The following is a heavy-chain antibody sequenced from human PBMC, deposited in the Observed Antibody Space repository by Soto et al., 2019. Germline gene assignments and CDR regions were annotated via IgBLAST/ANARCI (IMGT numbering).Heavy chain of an antibody. V-gene: IGHV4-61*08. CDR1: GGSISSGDYY. D-gene: IGHD5-12*01. J-gene: IGHJ4*02. CDR3: ARGGFKRWLRRGGFDY. Sequence: SETLSLTCTVSGGSISSGDYYWSWIRQPPGKGLEWIGYIYYSGSTNYNPSLKSRVTISVDTSKNQFSLKLSSVTAADTAVYYCARGGFKRWLRRGGFDYWGQGTLVTVSS. CDR2: IYYSGST.